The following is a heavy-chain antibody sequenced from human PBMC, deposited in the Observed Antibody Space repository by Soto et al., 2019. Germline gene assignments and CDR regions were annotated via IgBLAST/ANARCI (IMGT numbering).Heavy chain of an antibody. Sequence: QLQLQESGPGLVKPPESLSLTCTVSGGSISSRSHYWGWIRQSPGRHLEWIGSSYYRGSTNYNPSLKTPVTISVDTSKIQVSLKVYSVTAADTAVYYCATADGFGVVTPFFEYWGQGMLVTVSS. J-gene: IGHJ4*02. CDR1: GGSISSRSHY. CDR3: ATADGFGVVTPFFEY. V-gene: IGHV4-39*01. D-gene: IGHD3-3*01. CDR2: SYYRGST.